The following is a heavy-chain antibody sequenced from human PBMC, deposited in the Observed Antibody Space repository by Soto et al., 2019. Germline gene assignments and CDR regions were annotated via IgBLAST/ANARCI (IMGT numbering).Heavy chain of an antibody. CDR1: GGSISSSY. CDR2: IYHSGST. D-gene: IGHD6-25*01. CDR3: ASLGSIAAADLDY. J-gene: IGHJ4*02. Sequence: QVQLQESGPGLVKPSETLSLTCTVSGGSISSSYWSWIRQPPGKGLEWTGYIYHSGSTNYNPSLKSRVTISVDTSKTQSSLKLSSVTAADPAVYYCASLGSIAAADLDYWGQGPLVTVSS. V-gene: IGHV4-59*08.